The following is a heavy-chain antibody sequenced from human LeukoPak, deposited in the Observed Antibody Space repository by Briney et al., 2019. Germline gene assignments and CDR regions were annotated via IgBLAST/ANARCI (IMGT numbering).Heavy chain of an antibody. CDR2: IYHSGST. Sequence: SETLSLTCAVSGGSISSGGYSWSWIRQPPGKGLERIGYIYHSGSTYYNPSLKSRVTISVDRSKNQFSLKLSSVTAADTAVYYCARAGITMVRGVIIMGTFDYWGQGTLVTVSS. CDR3: ARAGITMVRGVIIMGTFDY. D-gene: IGHD3-10*01. J-gene: IGHJ4*02. CDR1: GGSISSGGYS. V-gene: IGHV4-30-2*01.